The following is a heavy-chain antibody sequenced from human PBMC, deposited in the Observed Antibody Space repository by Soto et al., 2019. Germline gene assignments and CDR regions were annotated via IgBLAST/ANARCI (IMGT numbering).Heavy chain of an antibody. Sequence: PSETLSLTCTVSGGSISSSSYYWGWIRQPPGKGLEWIGSIYYSGSTYYNPSLKSRVTISVDTSKNQFSLKLSSVTAADTAVYYCARRLRYRTDPYYYYYGMDVWGQGTTVTVSS. D-gene: IGHD4-4*01. CDR1: GGSISSSSYY. CDR2: IYYSGST. V-gene: IGHV4-39*01. J-gene: IGHJ6*02. CDR3: ARRLRYRTDPYYYYYGMDV.